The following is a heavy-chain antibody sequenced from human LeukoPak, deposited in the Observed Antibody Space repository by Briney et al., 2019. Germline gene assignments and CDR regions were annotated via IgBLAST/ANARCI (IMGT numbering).Heavy chain of an antibody. CDR2: IYYSGRT. D-gene: IGHD3-10*01. V-gene: IGHV4-59*01. CDR3: ARKENVYYYFDY. CDR1: GGSFSGYC. J-gene: IGHJ4*02. Sequence: SETLSLTCAVYGGSFSGYCWSWIRQPPGKGLEWIGYIYYSGRTNYNPSLKSRITILVDTSKNQFSLKLSSVTAADTAVYYCARKENVYYYFDYWGQGTLVTVSS.